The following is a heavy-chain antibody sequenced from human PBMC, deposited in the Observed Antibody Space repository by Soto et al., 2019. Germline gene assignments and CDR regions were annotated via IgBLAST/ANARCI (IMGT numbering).Heavy chain of an antibody. D-gene: IGHD6-19*01. CDR3: ARDSSYSSGWSYYFDY. CDR2: IIPILGIA. J-gene: IGHJ4*02. CDR1: GGTFSSYT. V-gene: IGHV1-69*04. Sequence: ASVKVSCKASGGTFSSYTISWVRQAPGQGLEWMGRIIPILGIANYAQKFQGRVTITADKSTSTAYMELSSLRSEDTAVYYCARDSSYSSGWSYYFDYWGQGTLVTVSS.